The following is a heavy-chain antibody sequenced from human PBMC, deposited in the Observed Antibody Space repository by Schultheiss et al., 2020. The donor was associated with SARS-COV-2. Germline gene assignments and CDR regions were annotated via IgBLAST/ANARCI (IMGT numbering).Heavy chain of an antibody. J-gene: IGHJ4*02. D-gene: IGHD2-2*02. CDR1: GFTVSSNY. CDR2: IYSGGST. Sequence: GGSLRLSCAASGFTVSSNYMSWVRQAPGKGLEWVSVIYSGGSTYYADSVKGRFTISRDNSKNTLYLQMNSLRDEDTAVYYCARDLVVVPAAIPDYWGQGTLVTVSS. CDR3: ARDLVVVPAAIPDY. V-gene: IGHV3-53*01.